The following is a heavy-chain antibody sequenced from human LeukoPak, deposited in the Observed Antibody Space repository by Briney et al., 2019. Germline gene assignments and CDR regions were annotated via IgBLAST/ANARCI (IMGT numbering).Heavy chain of an antibody. CDR3: ARDFDMGITPGDDFDF. CDR1: GFSFSKYW. J-gene: IGHJ4*02. D-gene: IGHD3-9*01. Sequence: GSLRLSCAASGFSFSKYWMHWVRQTPGEGLVWVARIKEDGTYTSYADSVKGRFTISRDNARNTVFLQMNSLKAEDTAVYYCARDFDMGITPGDDFDFWGQGTLVTVSS. V-gene: IGHV3-74*01. CDR2: IKEDGTYT.